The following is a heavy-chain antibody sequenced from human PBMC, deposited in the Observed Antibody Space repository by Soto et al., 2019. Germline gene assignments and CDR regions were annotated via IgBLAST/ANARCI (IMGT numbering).Heavy chain of an antibody. CDR3: ARSLLEWLPYGMDV. CDR1: GFTFSSYW. V-gene: IGHV3-74*01. D-gene: IGHD3-3*01. J-gene: IGHJ6*02. Sequence: GGSLRLSCAASGFTFSSYWMHWVRQAPGKGLVWVSRINSDGSSTSYADSVKGRFTISRDNAKNTLYLQMNSLRAEDTVVYYCARSLLEWLPYGMDVWGQGTTVTVSS. CDR2: INSDGSST.